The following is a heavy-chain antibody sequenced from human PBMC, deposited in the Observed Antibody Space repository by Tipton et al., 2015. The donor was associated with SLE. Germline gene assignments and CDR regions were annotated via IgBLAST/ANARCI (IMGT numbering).Heavy chain of an antibody. D-gene: IGHD6-13*01. CDR3: ASLIAAAGRGYGMDV. CDR2: IYHSGST. J-gene: IGHJ6*02. Sequence: LRLSCAVSGGSISSGGYSWSWIRQPPGKGLEWIGYIYHSGSTNYNPSLKSRVTISVDTSKNQFSLKLGSVTAADTAVYYCASLIAAAGRGYGMDVWGQGTTVTVSS. V-gene: IGHV4-30-2*02. CDR1: GGSISSGGYS.